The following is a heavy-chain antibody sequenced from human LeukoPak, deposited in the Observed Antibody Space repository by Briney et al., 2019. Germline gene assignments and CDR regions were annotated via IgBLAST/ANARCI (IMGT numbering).Heavy chain of an antibody. J-gene: IGHJ1*01. CDR3: ASAHYDFWTDEYFQH. Sequence: SETLSLTCTVSGGSISSSSYYWGWIRQPPGKGLEWIGTIYYSGTTYYNPSLKSRVTISIDTSKNQFSLKLSSVTAADTAVYYCASAHYDFWTDEYFQHWGQGTLVTVSS. D-gene: IGHD3/OR15-3a*01. CDR2: IYYSGTT. CDR1: GGSISSSSYY. V-gene: IGHV4-39*01.